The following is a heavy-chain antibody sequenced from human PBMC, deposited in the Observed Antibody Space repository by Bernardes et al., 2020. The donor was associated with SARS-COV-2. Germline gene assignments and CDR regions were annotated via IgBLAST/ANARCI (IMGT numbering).Heavy chain of an antibody. J-gene: IGHJ6*02. Sequence: GGSLRLSCAASGFTFSIYWMHWVRQAPGKGLVWVSRINSDGSSTSYADSVKGRFTIPRDNAKNTLYLQMNSLRAEDTAVYYCARDAGYDYVWGSNTGMDVWGQGTTITVSS. CDR2: INSDGSST. CDR1: GFTFSIYW. V-gene: IGHV3-74*01. CDR3: ARDAGYDYVWGSNTGMDV. D-gene: IGHD3-16*01.